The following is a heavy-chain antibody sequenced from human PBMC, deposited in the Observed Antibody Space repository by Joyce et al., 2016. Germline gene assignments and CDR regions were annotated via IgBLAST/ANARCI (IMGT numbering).Heavy chain of an antibody. CDR1: GYTLTSYG. J-gene: IGHJ3*02. D-gene: IGHD3-22*01. V-gene: IGHV1-18*01. CDR3: ARGPLITMIVVVSDAFDI. Sequence: QVQLVHSGAEVTKPGASVKVSCKTSGYTLTSYGISWVRQAPGQGLEWMGWISTYNNHTNYAQQCQCRVTMTTGTSTTTAFMELRSLRSDDTAVYFCARGPLITMIVVVSDAFDIWGQGTMVTVSS. CDR2: ISTYNNHT.